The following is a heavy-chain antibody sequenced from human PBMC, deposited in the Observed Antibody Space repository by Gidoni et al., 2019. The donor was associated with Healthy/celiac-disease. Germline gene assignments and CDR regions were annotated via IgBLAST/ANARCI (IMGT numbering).Heavy chain of an antibody. D-gene: IGHD3-10*01. Sequence: QVQLQESGPGLVKPSQTLSLTCTLSGGSISRGDYYWSWIRQPPGKGLEWIGYIYYSGSTYYNPSLKSRVTISVDTSKNQFSLKLSSVTAADTAVYYCARDQSPGSGSYNFDHWGQGTLVTVSS. CDR1: GGSISRGDYY. J-gene: IGHJ4*02. CDR3: ARDQSPGSGSYNFDH. V-gene: IGHV4-30-4*01. CDR2: IYYSGST.